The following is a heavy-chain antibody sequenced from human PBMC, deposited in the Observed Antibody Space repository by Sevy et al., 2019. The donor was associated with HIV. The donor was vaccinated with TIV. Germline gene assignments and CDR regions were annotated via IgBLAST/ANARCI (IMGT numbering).Heavy chain of an antibody. CDR2: ISGSGDNT. V-gene: IGHV3-23*01. Sequence: GGSLRLSCVASGFRFSSYAMSWVRQAPGKGLEWVSDISGSGDNTHYAGSVKGRFTISRDNARKTLYLQMNSLRAEATAVYYCAKHIAAANFDYWGQGTLVTVSS. D-gene: IGHD6-13*01. CDR3: AKHIAAANFDY. J-gene: IGHJ4*02. CDR1: GFRFSSYA.